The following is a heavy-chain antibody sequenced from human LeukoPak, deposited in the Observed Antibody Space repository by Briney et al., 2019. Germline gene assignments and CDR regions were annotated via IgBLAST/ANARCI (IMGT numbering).Heavy chain of an antibody. CDR3: AKDTRDYYYGMDV. V-gene: IGHV3-30*18. CDR2: ISYDGSNK. CDR1: GFTFSSYG. J-gene: IGHJ6*02. Sequence: GGSLRLSCAASGFTFSSYGMHWVRQAPGKGLEWVAVISYDGSNKYYADSVKGRFTISRDNSKNTLYLQMNSLRAEDTAVYYCAKDTRDYYYGMDVWGQGTTVTVSS.